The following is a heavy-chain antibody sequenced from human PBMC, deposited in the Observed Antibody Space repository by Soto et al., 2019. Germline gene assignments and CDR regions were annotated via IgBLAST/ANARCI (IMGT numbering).Heavy chain of an antibody. Sequence: QVQLQESGPGLVKPSQTLSLTCSVSGGSITSGNYYWSWIRQPPGKGLEWIGYIFYSGSTHYNPSLKSRVTISADTSKNQFSLKLSSVTAADTAVYYCARGAVGATFFDYWGQGTLVTVSS. CDR1: GGSITSGNYY. CDR3: ARGAVGATFFDY. D-gene: IGHD1-26*01. J-gene: IGHJ4*02. V-gene: IGHV4-30-4*01. CDR2: IFYSGST.